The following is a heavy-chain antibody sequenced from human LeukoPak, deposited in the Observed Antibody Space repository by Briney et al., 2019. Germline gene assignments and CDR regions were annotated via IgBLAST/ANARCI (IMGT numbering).Heavy chain of an antibody. V-gene: IGHV4-34*01. J-gene: IGHJ4*02. CDR3: ARETKYYFDY. CDR2: INHSGST. CDR1: GGSISSYY. Sequence: PSETLSLTCTVSGGSISSYYWSWIRQPPGKGLEWIGEINHSGSTNYSPSLESRVTISVDTSKNQFSLKLSSVTAADTAVYYCARETKYYFDYWGQGTLVTVSS.